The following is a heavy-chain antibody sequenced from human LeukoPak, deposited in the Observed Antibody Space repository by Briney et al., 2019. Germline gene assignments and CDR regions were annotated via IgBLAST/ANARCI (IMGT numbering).Heavy chain of an antibody. CDR2: ISYDGSDE. V-gene: IGHV3-30*04. CDR3: ARGYDSNGYYVPFGY. Sequence: PGGSLRLSCAASGFTFSAYVMHWVRQAPGKGLEWVAFISYDGSDEYIADSVKGRLTVSRDNSKDAMYLQMNSLTAEDTAVYYCARGYDSNGYYVPFGYWGQGTLVSVSS. D-gene: IGHD3-22*01. CDR1: GFTFSAYV. J-gene: IGHJ4*02.